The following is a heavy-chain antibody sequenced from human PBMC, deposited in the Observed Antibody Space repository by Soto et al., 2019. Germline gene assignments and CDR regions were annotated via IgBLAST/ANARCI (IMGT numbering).Heavy chain of an antibody. V-gene: IGHV4-30-4*01. D-gene: IGHD3-3*01. Sequence: SETLSLTCTVSGDSVSSVGFHWAWLRRPPGKGLEWIGYIYNGGSTYYRPALESRMHMSLGATRNHYSLRLTSVTAADTAVYFCARAPVGLDTISYFDYWGQGKLVTVSS. CDR1: GDSVSSVGFH. J-gene: IGHJ4*02. CDR3: ARAPVGLDTISYFDY. CDR2: IYNGGST.